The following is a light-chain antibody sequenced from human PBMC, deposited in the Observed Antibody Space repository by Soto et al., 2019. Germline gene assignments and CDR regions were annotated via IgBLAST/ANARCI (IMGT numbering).Light chain of an antibody. CDR3: QQYGSSGT. V-gene: IGKV3-20*01. J-gene: IGKJ1*01. Sequence: EIVLTQSPGTLSLSPWERATLSCRAGQNVGSFLAWYQQKPGQAPRLLIYDTSNRATGIPDRFSGSGSGTDITLTISRLEPEDFAVYYCQQYGSSGTFGQGTKVDIK. CDR2: DTS. CDR1: QNVGSF.